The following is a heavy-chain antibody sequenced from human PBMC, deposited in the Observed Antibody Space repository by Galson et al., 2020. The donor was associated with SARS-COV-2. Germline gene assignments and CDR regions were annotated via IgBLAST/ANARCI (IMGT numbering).Heavy chain of an antibody. CDR3: SREARERPGNWFDP. Sequence: ASVTVSCKASGYTFTGYYMHWVRQAPGQGLEWMGWINPNRGGTNYAQKFQGWVTMTRDTSISTAYMELRRLRSDDTAEYYCSREARERPGNWFDPWGQGTLVTVSS. CDR2: INPNRGGT. D-gene: IGHD1-1*01. V-gene: IGHV1-2*04. J-gene: IGHJ5*02. CDR1: GYTFTGYY.